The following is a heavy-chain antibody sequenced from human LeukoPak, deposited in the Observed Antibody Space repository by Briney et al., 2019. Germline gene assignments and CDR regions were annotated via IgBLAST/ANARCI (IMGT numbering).Heavy chain of an antibody. D-gene: IGHD4-11*01. CDR3: ARELSSVTLYFFDY. CDR2: IDANNGDT. CDR1: GYTFRGNY. Sequence: ASVKVSCKASGYTFRGNYIHWLRQAPGQGLEWMGWIDANNGDTKSAQKFQGRVTMSRDTSISTAYMDLSSLSPDDAAVYYCARELSSVTLYFFDYWRQRTQVTVSS. J-gene: IGHJ4*02. V-gene: IGHV1-2*02.